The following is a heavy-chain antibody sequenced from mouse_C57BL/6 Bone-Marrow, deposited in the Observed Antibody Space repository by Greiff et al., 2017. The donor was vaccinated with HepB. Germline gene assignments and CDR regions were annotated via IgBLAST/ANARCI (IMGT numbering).Heavy chain of an antibody. CDR2: ISYDGSN. D-gene: IGHD3-1*01. Sequence: ESGPGLVKPSQSLSLTCSVTGYSITSGYYWNWIRQFPGNKLEWMGYISYDGSNNYNPSLKNRISITRDTSKNQFFLKLNSVTTEDTATYYCARGFFPYFDYWGQGTTLTVSS. CDR1: GYSITSGYY. V-gene: IGHV3-6*01. CDR3: ARGFFPYFDY. J-gene: IGHJ2*01.